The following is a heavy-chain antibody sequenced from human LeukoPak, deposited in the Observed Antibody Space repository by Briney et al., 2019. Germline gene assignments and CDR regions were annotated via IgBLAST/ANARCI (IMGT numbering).Heavy chain of an antibody. J-gene: IGHJ4*02. CDR2: MKEDGGEI. V-gene: IGHV3-7*01. CDR3: VRDRGYSTFDY. D-gene: IGHD4-23*01. Sequence: GGSLRLSCAGSGFPFSNYWMAWVRQAPGKGLEWVANMKEDGGEINYVDSVKGRFTISRDNAKNSLDLQMNILRVDDTAVYYCVRDRGYSTFDYWGQGTLVIVSS. CDR1: GFPFSNYW.